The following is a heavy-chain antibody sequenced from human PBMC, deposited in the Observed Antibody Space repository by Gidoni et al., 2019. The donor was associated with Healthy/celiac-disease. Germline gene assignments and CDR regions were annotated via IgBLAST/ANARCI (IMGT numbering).Heavy chain of an antibody. Sequence: QLQLQESGPGLVKPSETLSLTCTVSGGSIRRSSYYWGWIRQPPGKGLEWIGSVYYSGRTYYNPSLKSRVTISLDTSKNHFSLKLSSVTAADTAVYYCARIGGAIAVAVHAFDIWGQGTMVTVSS. J-gene: IGHJ3*02. V-gene: IGHV4-39*07. CDR2: VYYSGRT. CDR1: GGSIRRSSYY. D-gene: IGHD6-19*01. CDR3: ARIGGAIAVAVHAFDI.